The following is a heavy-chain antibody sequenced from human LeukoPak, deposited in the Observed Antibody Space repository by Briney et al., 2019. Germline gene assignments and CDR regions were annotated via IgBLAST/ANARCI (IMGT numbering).Heavy chain of an antibody. J-gene: IGHJ6*02. CDR2: IYSGGNS. Sequence: GGSLRLSCAASGFTVSSRYMIWVRQAPGKGLEWVSVIYSGGNSYYAGSVKGRFTISRENGKNSLYLQMNSLRAGDTAVYYCARGHCSSSSSCPTGDYYYYGMDVWGQGTTVTVSS. CDR1: GFTVSSRY. V-gene: IGHV3-53*01. CDR3: ARGHCSSSSSCPTGDYYYYGMDV. D-gene: IGHD2-2*01.